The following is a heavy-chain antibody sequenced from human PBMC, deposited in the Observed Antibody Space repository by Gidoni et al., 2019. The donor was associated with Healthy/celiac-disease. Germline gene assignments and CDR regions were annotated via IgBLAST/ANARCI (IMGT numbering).Heavy chain of an antibody. CDR2: ISSSSSYI. V-gene: IGHV3-21*01. CDR1: GFPFSSYS. J-gene: IGHJ4*02. D-gene: IGHD1-26*01. CDR3: ARAPSGSLEGGFDY. Sequence: EVQLVESGGGLVKPGGSLRLSCAASGFPFSSYSMNWVRQAPGKGLEWVSSISSSSSYIYYADTVKGRFTISRDNAKNSLYLQMNSLRAEDTAVYYCARAPSGSLEGGFDYWGQGTLVTVSS.